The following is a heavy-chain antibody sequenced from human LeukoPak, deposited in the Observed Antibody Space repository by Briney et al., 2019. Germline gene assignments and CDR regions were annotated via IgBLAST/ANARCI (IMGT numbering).Heavy chain of an antibody. CDR3: ARLSTSNRKSFDY. CDR1: GYTLTSYY. Sequence: ASVKVSCKASGYTLTSYYMHWVRQAPGQGLEWMGIINPSGGSTSYAQKFQGRVTMARDTSTSTVYMELSSPRSEDTAVYYCARLSTSNRKSFDYWGQGTLVTVSS. J-gene: IGHJ4*02. CDR2: INPSGGST. D-gene: IGHD2-2*01. V-gene: IGHV1-46*01.